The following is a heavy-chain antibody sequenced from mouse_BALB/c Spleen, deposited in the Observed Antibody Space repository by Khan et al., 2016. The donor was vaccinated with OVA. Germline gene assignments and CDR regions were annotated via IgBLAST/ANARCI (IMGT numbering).Heavy chain of an antibody. Sequence: QVQLQESGPELVRPGVSVKISCKGSGYTFTDYAMYWVKQSHAKSLEWIGLISTYSGNTNYNQMFKGKATMTVDKSSSTAYMELARLTSEDSAIYYCARPAYDGYYDYWGQGTTLTVSS. CDR2: ISTYSGNT. CDR1: GYTFTDYA. J-gene: IGHJ2*01. D-gene: IGHD2-3*01. CDR3: ARPAYDGYYDY. V-gene: IGHV1S137*01.